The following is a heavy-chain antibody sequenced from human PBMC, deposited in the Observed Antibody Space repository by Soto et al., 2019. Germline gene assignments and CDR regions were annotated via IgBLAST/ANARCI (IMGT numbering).Heavy chain of an antibody. J-gene: IGHJ6*02. CDR2: INSDGSST. D-gene: IGHD6-13*01. Sequence: EVQLVESGGGLVQPGGSLRLSCAASGFTFSSYWMHWVRQAPGKGLVWVSRINSDGSSTNYADSVKGRFTISRDNARNTLFLQMDTLRAGDTAVYYCPRSGSAPYSCGMDVWGQGTTVTVSS. CDR1: GFTFSSYW. V-gene: IGHV3-74*01. CDR3: PRSGSAPYSCGMDV.